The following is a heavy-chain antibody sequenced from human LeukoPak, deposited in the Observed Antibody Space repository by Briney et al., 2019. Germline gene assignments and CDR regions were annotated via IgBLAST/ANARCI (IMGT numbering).Heavy chain of an antibody. CDR2: MNPNRGNT. CDR3: ARVGYSSGWYTGTSEYYFDY. J-gene: IGHJ4*02. Sequence: ASVKVSCKASGYTFTSYDIKWVRQATGQGLEWMGWMNPNRGNTGYAQKFQGRVTMTRNTSISTAYMELSSLRSEDTAVYYCARVGYSSGWYTGTSEYYFDYWGQGTLVTVSS. D-gene: IGHD6-19*01. V-gene: IGHV1-8*01. CDR1: GYTFTSYD.